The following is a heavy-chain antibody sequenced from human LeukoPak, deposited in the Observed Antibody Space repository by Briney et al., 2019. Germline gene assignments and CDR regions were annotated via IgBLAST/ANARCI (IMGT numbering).Heavy chain of an antibody. V-gene: IGHV3-74*01. CDR2: IDRDGLKA. J-gene: IGHJ5*01. D-gene: IGHD3-3*01. CDR3: GTSRWSGVVDS. Sequence: PGGSLRLSCTASTRHFTNYWMHWVRQVPGKGLAWLSRIDRDGLKADYADSVRGRFTISRHNAKSTAYLRMNSLRAEGTAVYYCGTSRWSGVVDSWGQGTLVTVSS. CDR1: TRHFTNYW.